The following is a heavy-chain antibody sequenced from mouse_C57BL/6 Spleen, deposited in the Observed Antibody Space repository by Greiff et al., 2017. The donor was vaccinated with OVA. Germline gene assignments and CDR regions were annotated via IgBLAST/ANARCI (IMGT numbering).Heavy chain of an antibody. CDR3: ARDRGDYGSSYGGFAY. CDR2: ISYDGSN. CDR1: GYSITSGYY. Sequence: DVQLQESGPGLVKPSQSLSLTCSVTGYSITSGYYWNWIRQFPGNKLEWMGYISYDGSNNYNPSLKNRISITRDTSKNQFFLKLNSVTTEDTATYYCARDRGDYGSSYGGFAYWGQGTLVTVSA. D-gene: IGHD1-1*01. V-gene: IGHV3-6*01. J-gene: IGHJ3*01.